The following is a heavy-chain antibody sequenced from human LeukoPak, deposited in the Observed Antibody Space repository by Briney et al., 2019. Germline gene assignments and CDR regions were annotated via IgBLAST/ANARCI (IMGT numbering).Heavy chain of an antibody. CDR3: ARAGVVEMATIIFDY. D-gene: IGHD5-24*01. CDR2: IYYSGST. CDR1: GGSISSYY. Sequence: SETLSLTCTVSGGSISSYYWSWIRQPSGKGLEWIGYIYYSGSTNYNPSLKSRVTISVDTSKNQFSLKLSSVTAADTAVYYCARAGVVEMATIIFDYWGQGTLVTVSS. J-gene: IGHJ4*02. V-gene: IGHV4-59*01.